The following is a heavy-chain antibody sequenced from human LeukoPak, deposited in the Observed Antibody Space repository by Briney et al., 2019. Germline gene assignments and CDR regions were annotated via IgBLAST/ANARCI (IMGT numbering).Heavy chain of an antibody. CDR1: GFTVSNAW. D-gene: IGHD4-17*01. CDR3: ARALYGDEDY. J-gene: IGHJ4*02. V-gene: IGHV3-53*01. Sequence: PGGSLRLSCAASGFTVSNAWMSWFRQAPGKGLEWVSVIYSGGSTYYADSVKGRFTISRDNSKNTLYLQMNSLRAEDTAVYYCARALYGDEDYWGQGTLVTVSS. CDR2: IYSGGST.